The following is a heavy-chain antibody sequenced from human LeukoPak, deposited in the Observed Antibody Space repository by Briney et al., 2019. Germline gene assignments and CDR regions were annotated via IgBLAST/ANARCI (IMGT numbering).Heavy chain of an antibody. CDR2: INSDGSST. CDR1: GFTFSSYW. D-gene: IGHD4-17*01. J-gene: IGHJ4*02. CDR3: ARASGTTVTTYIFDY. V-gene: IGHV3-74*01. Sequence: GGSLRLSCAASGFTFSSYWMHRVRQAPGKGLVWVSRINSDGSSTSYADSVKGRFTISGDNAKNTLYLQMNSLRAEDTAVYYCARASGTTVTTYIFDYWGQGILVTVSS.